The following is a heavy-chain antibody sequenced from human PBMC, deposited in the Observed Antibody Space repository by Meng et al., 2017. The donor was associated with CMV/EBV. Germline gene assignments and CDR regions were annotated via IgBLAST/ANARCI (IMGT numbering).Heavy chain of an antibody. CDR3: ARGVDCSSTSCYSFDYYYGMDV. CDR2: INSDGSST. CDR1: GFTFSSYW. Sequence: GESLKISCAASGFTFSSYWMHWVRQAPGKGLVWVSRINSDGSSTSYADSVKGRFTISRDNAKNTLYLQMNSLRAEDTAVYYCARGVDCSSTSCYSFDYYYGMDVWGQGTTVTVSS. J-gene: IGHJ6*02. D-gene: IGHD2-2*01. V-gene: IGHV3-74*01.